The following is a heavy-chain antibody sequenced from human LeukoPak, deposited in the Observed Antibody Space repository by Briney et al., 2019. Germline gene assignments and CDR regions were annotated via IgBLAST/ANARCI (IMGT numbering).Heavy chain of an antibody. CDR3: ARRSGNWYYFDY. CDR1: GYTFTSYG. Sequence: GSVKVSFKASGYTFTSYGISWVRQAPGQGLEWMGWISTYNGDTNYAQNLQGRVTMTPDTSTSTAYMELRSLTSDDTAVYYCARRSGNWYYFDYWGQGTLVTVSS. CDR2: ISTYNGDT. D-gene: IGHD6-13*01. J-gene: IGHJ4*02. V-gene: IGHV1-18*01.